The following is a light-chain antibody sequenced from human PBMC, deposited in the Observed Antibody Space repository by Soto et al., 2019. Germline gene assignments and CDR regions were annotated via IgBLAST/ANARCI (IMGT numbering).Light chain of an antibody. Sequence: EVMLTQSPGTLSLSTGERATLSCRVSQSVSSNYLAWYQQKSGQAPRLLIYGASNRATGIPDRFSGSGSGTDFTLTIRRLEPEDFAVYYCQQYDTSPRTFGQGTKVEFK. CDR1: QSVSSNY. CDR2: GAS. J-gene: IGKJ1*01. V-gene: IGKV3-20*01. CDR3: QQYDTSPRT.